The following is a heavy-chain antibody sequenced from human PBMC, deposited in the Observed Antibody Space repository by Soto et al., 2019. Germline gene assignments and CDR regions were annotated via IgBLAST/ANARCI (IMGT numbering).Heavy chain of an antibody. J-gene: IGHJ6*02. V-gene: IGHV3-49*03. CDR1: GFTFGDYA. CDR2: IRSKAYGGTT. Sequence: QTLSLSCTASGFTFGDYAMGWFRQAPGKGLEWVGFIRSKAYGGTTEYAASVKGRFTISRDDSKSIAYLQMNSLKTEDTAVYYCTRDIIDYYDSSGYDYYGMDVWGQGTTVTVS. D-gene: IGHD3-22*01. CDR3: TRDIIDYYDSSGYDYYGMDV.